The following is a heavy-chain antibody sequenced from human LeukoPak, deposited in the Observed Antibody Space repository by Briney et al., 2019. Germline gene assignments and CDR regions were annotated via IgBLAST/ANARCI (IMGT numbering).Heavy chain of an antibody. J-gene: IGHJ5*02. CDR2: VIPIFGTA. V-gene: IGHV1-69*13. CDR1: GGTLSSYA. CDR3: ARDLGILRYFDWSQLGWFDP. Sequence: SVNVSCTASGGTLSSYAISWVRQATGQGLEWMGGVIPIFGTANYAQKFQGRVTITADESTSTAYMELSGLRSEDTAVYYGARDLGILRYFDWSQLGWFDPWGQGTLVTVSS. D-gene: IGHD3-9*01.